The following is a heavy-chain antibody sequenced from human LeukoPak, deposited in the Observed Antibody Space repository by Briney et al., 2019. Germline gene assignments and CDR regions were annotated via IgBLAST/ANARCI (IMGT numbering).Heavy chain of an antibody. CDR2: LNHSGST. CDR3: AREGNGDLAPLGY. V-gene: IGHV4-34*01. Sequence: SETLSLTCAVYGGSFSGFHWTWIRQFPGKGLEWIGELNHSGSTTYNPSLKSRVTISVDTSKNQFSLKLTSVTAADTAVYYCAREGNGDLAPLGYWSQGTLVTVSS. D-gene: IGHD4-17*01. CDR1: GGSFSGFH. J-gene: IGHJ4*02.